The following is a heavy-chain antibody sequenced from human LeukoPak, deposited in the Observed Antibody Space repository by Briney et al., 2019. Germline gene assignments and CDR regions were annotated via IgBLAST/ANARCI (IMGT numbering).Heavy chain of an antibody. J-gene: IGHJ3*02. D-gene: IGHD2-15*01. CDR1: GFTFSSYS. Sequence: GGSLRLSCAASGFTFSSYSMNWVRQAPGKGLEWVAVIRYDGSNKYYADSVKGRFTISRDNSKNTLYLQMNSLRAEDTAVYYCAKLSVVEGAFDIWGQGTMVTVSS. CDR2: IRYDGSNK. CDR3: AKLSVVEGAFDI. V-gene: IGHV3-30*02.